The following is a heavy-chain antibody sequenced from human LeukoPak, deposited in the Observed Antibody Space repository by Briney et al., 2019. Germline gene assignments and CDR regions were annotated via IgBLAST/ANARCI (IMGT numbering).Heavy chain of an antibody. D-gene: IGHD3-10*01. CDR2: ISDNGANT. J-gene: IGHJ4*02. CDR3: AKQVDYGSGSRLTN. CDR1: GFTFSSSA. Sequence: GGSLRLSCSASGFTFSSSAMHWVRQAPGKGLEYVSAISDNGANTYYADSVKGRFTISRDNSKNTLYLQMNSLRAEDTAVYYCAKQVDYGSGSRLTNWGQGTLVTDSS. V-gene: IGHV3-64*04.